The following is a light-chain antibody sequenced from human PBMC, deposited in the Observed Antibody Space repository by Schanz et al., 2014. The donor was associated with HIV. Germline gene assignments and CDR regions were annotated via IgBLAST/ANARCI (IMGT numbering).Light chain of an antibody. J-gene: IGKJ3*01. V-gene: IGKV3-20*01. CDR1: QSVSSSY. CDR2: DVS. Sequence: EIVLTQSPGTLSLSPGERATLSCRASQSVSSSYLAWYQQKPGQAPRLLIHDVSNRATGIPARFSGSGSGTDFTLTISSLQSEDFAVYYCQQYNNWPRTFGPGTKVDIK. CDR3: QQYNNWPRT.